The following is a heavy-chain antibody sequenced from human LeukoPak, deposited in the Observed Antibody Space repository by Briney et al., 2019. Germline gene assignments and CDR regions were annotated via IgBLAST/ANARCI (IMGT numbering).Heavy chain of an antibody. J-gene: IGHJ3*02. V-gene: IGHV1-46*01. CDR3: ARDLAVVTAFGQHAFDI. CDR1: GYTFTGYY. CDR2: INPSTGSM. Sequence: ASVKVSCKASGYTFTGYYMHWVRQAPGQGLEWMGIINPSTGSMTYAQKFQDRVTMTTDMSTSTVHMELSSLRSEDTAVYYCARDLAVVTAFGQHAFDIWGQGTMVTVSS. D-gene: IGHD2-21*02.